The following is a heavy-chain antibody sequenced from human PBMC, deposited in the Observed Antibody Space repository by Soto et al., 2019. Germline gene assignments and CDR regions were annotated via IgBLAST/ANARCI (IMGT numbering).Heavy chain of an antibody. CDR1: GYSFTSYW. D-gene: IGHD6-19*01. Sequence: GESLKISCKGSGYSFTSYWIGWVRQMPGKGLEWMGIIYPGDSDTRYSPSFQGQVTISADKSISTAYLQWSSLKASDTAIYYCARHWAQWPTPDGAFDIWGQGTMVTVSS. CDR3: ARHWAQWPTPDGAFDI. CDR2: IYPGDSDT. V-gene: IGHV5-51*01. J-gene: IGHJ3*02.